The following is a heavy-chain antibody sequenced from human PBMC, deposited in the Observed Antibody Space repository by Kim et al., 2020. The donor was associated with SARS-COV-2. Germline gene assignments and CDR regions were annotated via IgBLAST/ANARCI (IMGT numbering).Heavy chain of an antibody. V-gene: IGHV4-59*10. CDR3: AGYGSGTAFDI. D-gene: IGHD3-10*01. Sequence: NPSPQWRVTMSVDTSKNQFSLKLSSVTAADPAVYYCAGYGSGTAFDIWGQGTMVAVSS. J-gene: IGHJ3*02.